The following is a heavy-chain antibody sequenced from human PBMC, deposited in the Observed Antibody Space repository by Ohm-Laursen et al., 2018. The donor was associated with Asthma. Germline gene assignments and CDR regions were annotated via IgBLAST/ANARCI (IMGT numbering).Heavy chain of an antibody. D-gene: IGHD3-22*01. V-gene: IGHV3-15*01. CDR3: TTVDNYYYDSSGYYYPWFDP. J-gene: IGHJ5*02. Sequence: SLRLSCSASGFTFSNAWMSWVRQAPGKGLEWVGRIKSKTDGGTTDYAAPVKGRFTISRDDSKNTLYLQMNSLKTEDTAVYYCTTVDNYYYDSSGYYYPWFDPWGQGTLVTVSS. CDR1: GFTFSNAW. CDR2: IKSKTDGGTT.